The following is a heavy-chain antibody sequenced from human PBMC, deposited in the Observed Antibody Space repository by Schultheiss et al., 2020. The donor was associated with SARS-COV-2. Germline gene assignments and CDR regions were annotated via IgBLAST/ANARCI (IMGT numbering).Heavy chain of an antibody. CDR2: FYSGGST. V-gene: IGHV3-53*01. CDR1: GFTVSTNY. J-gene: IGHJ6*02. Sequence: GGSLRLSCAASGFTVSTNYMSWVRQAPGKGLEWISVFYSGGSTYYADSVKGRFTISRDNAKNSLYLQMNSLRAEDTAVYYCARGRTRIAARPAYYYYGMDVWGQGTTVTVSS. D-gene: IGHD6-6*01. CDR3: ARGRTRIAARPAYYYYGMDV.